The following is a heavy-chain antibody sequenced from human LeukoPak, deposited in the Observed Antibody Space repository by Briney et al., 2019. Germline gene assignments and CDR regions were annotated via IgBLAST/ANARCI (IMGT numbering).Heavy chain of an antibody. J-gene: IGHJ4*02. D-gene: IGHD3-22*01. V-gene: IGHV3-74*01. CDR2: INSHGSIT. Sequence: GGSLRLSCAASGFTFSNYWMHWVRQAPGKGLVWVSRINSHGSITTYADSVKGRFTISRDNAKNTLYLEMSSLRAEDTAVYYCARDVWSYYDSSGYPPKDYWGQGTLVTVSS. CDR1: GFTFSNYW. CDR3: ARDVWSYYDSSGYPPKDY.